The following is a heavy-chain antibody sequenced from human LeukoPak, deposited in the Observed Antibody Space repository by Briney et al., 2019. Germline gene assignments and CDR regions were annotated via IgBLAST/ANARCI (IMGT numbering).Heavy chain of an antibody. CDR2: IYYSGGT. J-gene: IGHJ4*02. Sequence: PPETPSLTRTVPRGSISSSSYYSGWIRQPPRNWREWWGSIYYSGGTIYMPSLKSRVTISVDTSKNQFSLKLSSVTAANTAVYYCARTVYSSLDWGQGTLVTVSS. CDR1: RGSISSSSYY. D-gene: IGHD6-13*01. V-gene: IGHV4-39*01. CDR3: ARTVYSSLD.